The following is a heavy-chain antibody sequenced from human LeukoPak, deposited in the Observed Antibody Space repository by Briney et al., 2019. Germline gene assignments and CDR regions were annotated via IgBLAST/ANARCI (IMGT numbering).Heavy chain of an antibody. Sequence: GESLKISCKGSGYSFTSYWTGWVRQMPGKGLEWMGIIYPGDSDTRYSPSFQGQVAISADKSISTAYLQWSSLKASDTAMYYCARSHYDFWSGYYSVPPYYYMDVWGKGTTVTVSS. CDR1: GYSFTSYW. CDR3: ARSHYDFWSGYYSVPPYYYMDV. V-gene: IGHV5-51*01. CDR2: IYPGDSDT. D-gene: IGHD3-3*01. J-gene: IGHJ6*03.